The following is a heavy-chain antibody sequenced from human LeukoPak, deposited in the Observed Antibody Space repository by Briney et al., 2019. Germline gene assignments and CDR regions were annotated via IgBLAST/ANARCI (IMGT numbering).Heavy chain of an antibody. V-gene: IGHV1-24*01. Sequence: AASVTVSCKVSGYTLTELSMHWVRQAPGKGLEWMGGFDPEDGETIYAQKFQGRVTMTEDTSTDTAYMELSSLRSEDTAVYYCATGIAVAGTWVYWGQGTLVTVSS. CDR3: ATGIAVAGTWVY. CDR1: GYTLTELS. D-gene: IGHD6-19*01. J-gene: IGHJ4*02. CDR2: FDPEDGET.